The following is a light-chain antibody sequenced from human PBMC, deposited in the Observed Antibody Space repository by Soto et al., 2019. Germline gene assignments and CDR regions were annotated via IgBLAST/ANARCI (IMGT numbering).Light chain of an antibody. V-gene: IGKV1-33*01. Sequence: DIQMTQSPSSLSASVGDRVTITCQASQDISRYLNWYQQKPGKAPKLLISDASTLEAGVASRFSGSGSGTEFIFTISSLQSEDIATYYCQQYGNVPLTFGGGTKVDIK. CDR3: QQYGNVPLT. J-gene: IGKJ4*01. CDR2: DAS. CDR1: QDISRY.